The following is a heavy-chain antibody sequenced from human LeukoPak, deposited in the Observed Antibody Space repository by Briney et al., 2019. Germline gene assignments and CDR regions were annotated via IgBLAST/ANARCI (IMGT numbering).Heavy chain of an antibody. J-gene: IGHJ4*02. CDR3: AKDQGSSGWFVRDDY. V-gene: IGHV3-23*01. D-gene: IGHD6-19*01. CDR1: GFTFSSYA. CDR2: ISGSGGST. Sequence: PGGSLRLSCAASGFTFSSYAMSWVRQAPGKGLEWVSGISGSGGSTYYADSVKGRFTISRDNSKKTLYLQMNSLRAKDTAVYYCAKDQGSSGWFVRDDYWGQGTLVTVSS.